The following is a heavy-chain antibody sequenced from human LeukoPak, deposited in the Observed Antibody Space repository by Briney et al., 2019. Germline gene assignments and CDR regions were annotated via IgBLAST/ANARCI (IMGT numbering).Heavy chain of an antibody. CDR3: ATPLYGYVWGSYRY. CDR1: GFTFSSYA. D-gene: IGHD3-16*02. V-gene: IGHV3-23*01. CDR2: ISGSGGST. J-gene: IGHJ4*02. Sequence: GGSLRLSCAASGFTFSSYAMSWVRQAPGKGLEWVSAISGSGGSTYYADSVKGRFTISRDNSKNTLYLQMNSLRAEDTAVYYCATPLYGYVWGSYRYWGQGTLVTVSS.